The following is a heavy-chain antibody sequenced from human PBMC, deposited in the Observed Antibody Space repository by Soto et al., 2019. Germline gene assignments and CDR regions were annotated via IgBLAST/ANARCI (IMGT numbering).Heavy chain of an antibody. Sequence: EVQLVETGGDLIQPGGSLRLSCAASGFSVSANNMNWVRQAPGKGLEWVSVIYGGDKTYYADSVRGRFTISRDNSKYTVYLQMDSLRPEDTALYYCVRGGFDWGQGTLVTVSS. CDR3: VRGGFD. J-gene: IGHJ4*02. CDR2: IYGGDKT. D-gene: IGHD3-16*01. CDR1: GFSVSANN. V-gene: IGHV3-53*02.